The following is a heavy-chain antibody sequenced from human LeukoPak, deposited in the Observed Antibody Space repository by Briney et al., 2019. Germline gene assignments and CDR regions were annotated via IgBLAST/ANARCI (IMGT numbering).Heavy chain of an antibody. J-gene: IGHJ4*02. V-gene: IGHV3-30*18. CDR3: AKDREGRGYNYGTYFDY. Sequence: GRSLRLSCAASGLTFSSFGMHWVRQAPGKGLEWLASISFDGSKIYYGDSVKGRFTISRDNSKNTLFLQMNSLRADDTAVYLCAKDREGRGYNYGTYFDYWGQGTLVTVSS. CDR2: ISFDGSKI. D-gene: IGHD5-18*01. CDR1: GLTFSSFG.